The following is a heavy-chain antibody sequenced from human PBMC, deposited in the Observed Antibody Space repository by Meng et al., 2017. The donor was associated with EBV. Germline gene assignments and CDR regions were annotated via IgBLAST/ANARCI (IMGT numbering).Heavy chain of an antibody. Sequence: QIQPVQSGAEVKKSGASVKVSCKASGYTFTSYGISWVRQAPGQGLAWMGWISAYNGNTNSAQKLQGRVTMTTDTSTSTAYMELRSLRSDDTAVYYCARVRTFGGVIPPDYWGQGTLVTVSS. J-gene: IGHJ4*02. D-gene: IGHD3-16*02. CDR2: ISAYNGNT. CDR1: GYTFTSYG. CDR3: ARVRTFGGVIPPDY. V-gene: IGHV1-18*01.